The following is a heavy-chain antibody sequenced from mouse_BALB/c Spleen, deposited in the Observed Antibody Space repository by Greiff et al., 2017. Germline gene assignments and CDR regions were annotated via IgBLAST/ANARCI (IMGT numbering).Heavy chain of an antibody. Sequence: QVQLQQSGPGLVQPSQSLSITCTVSGFSLTSYGVHWVRQSPGKGLEWLGVIWRGGSTDYNAAFISRLSISKDNSKSQVFFKMNSLQADDTAIYYCARKSRYFPWFAYWGQGTLVTVSA. V-gene: IGHV2-4-1*01. CDR2: IWRGGST. D-gene: IGHD2-14*01. CDR3: ARKSRYFPWFAY. J-gene: IGHJ3*01. CDR1: GFSLTSYG.